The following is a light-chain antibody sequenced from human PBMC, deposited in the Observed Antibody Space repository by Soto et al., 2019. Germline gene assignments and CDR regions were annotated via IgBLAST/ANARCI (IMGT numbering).Light chain of an antibody. V-gene: IGLV2-14*03. CDR2: DVS. Sequence: QSVLTQPASVSGSPGQSITISCTGTSSDVGGYIYVSWYQHLPGKAPKLTIYDVSVRPSGVSNRFSGSKSANTASLTISGLQAEDEADYYYSSFTSSGTLVFGTGTKVTVL. J-gene: IGLJ1*01. CDR3: SSFTSSGTLV. CDR1: SSDVGGYIY.